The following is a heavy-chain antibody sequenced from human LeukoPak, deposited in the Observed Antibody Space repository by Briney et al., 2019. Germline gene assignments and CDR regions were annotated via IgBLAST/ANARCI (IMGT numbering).Heavy chain of an antibody. CDR1: GFDLRKYA. CDR2: INSNGGST. D-gene: IGHD1-14*01. J-gene: IGHJ3*02. Sequence: PGGSLRLSCAASGFDLRKYAMHWVRQAPGRGLECVSAINSNGGSTYYANSVKGRFTISRDNAKNSLYLQMNSLRAEDMALYYCAKDINGQLGDAFDIWGQGTMVTVSS. CDR3: AKDINGQLGDAFDI. V-gene: IGHV3-64*01.